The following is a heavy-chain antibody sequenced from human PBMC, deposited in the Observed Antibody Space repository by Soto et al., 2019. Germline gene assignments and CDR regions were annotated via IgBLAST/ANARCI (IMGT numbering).Heavy chain of an antibody. V-gene: IGHV5-51*01. Sequence: GESLNISCKGSGYGFTSYWIGWVRQMPGKGLEWMGIIYPGDSDTRYSPSFQGQVTISADKSISTAYLQWSSLKASDTAMYYCASLGSGTGTTAFFDYWGQGTLATVSS. D-gene: IGHD1-1*01. J-gene: IGHJ4*02. CDR2: IYPGDSDT. CDR1: GYGFTSYW. CDR3: ASLGSGTGTTAFFDY.